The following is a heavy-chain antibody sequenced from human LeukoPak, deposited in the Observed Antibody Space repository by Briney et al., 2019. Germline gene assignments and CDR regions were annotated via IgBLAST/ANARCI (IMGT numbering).Heavy chain of an antibody. CDR2: INPSGGST. D-gene: IGHD3-10*01. Sequence: ASVKVSCKASGYTFTSYYMHWVRQAPGQGLEWMGIINPSGGSTSYAQKFQGRVTMTRDTSTSTVYMELSSLRSEDTAVYYCARESLLWFGELRYYCGMDVWGQGTTVTVSS. J-gene: IGHJ6*02. V-gene: IGHV1-46*01. CDR3: ARESLLWFGELRYYCGMDV. CDR1: GYTFTSYY.